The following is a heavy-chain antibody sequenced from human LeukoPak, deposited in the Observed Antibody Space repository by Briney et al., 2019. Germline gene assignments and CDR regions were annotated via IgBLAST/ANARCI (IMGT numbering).Heavy chain of an antibody. Sequence: KPSETLSLTCTVSGGSISSYYWSWIRQPPGKGLEWIGYIYYSGTTNYNPSLKSRVTIPVDTSKNQFSLKLSSVTAADTAVYYCARGVYIAAAQYGYWGQGTLVTVSS. CDR3: ARGVYIAAAQYGY. D-gene: IGHD6-13*01. J-gene: IGHJ4*02. CDR2: IYYSGTT. CDR1: GGSISSYY. V-gene: IGHV4-59*01.